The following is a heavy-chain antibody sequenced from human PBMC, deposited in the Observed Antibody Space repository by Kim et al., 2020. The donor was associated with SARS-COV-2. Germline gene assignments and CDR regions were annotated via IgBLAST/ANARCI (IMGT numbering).Heavy chain of an antibody. CDR1: GGSFSGYY. CDR2: INHSGST. J-gene: IGHJ4*02. D-gene: IGHD1-26*01. CDR3: ARMWWELYFDY. Sequence: SETLSLTCAVYGGSFSGYYWSWIRQPPGKGLEWIGEINHSGSTNYNPSLKSRVTISVDTSKNQFSLKLSSVTAADTAVNYCARMWWELYFDYWGQGTLVTVSS. V-gene: IGHV4-34*01.